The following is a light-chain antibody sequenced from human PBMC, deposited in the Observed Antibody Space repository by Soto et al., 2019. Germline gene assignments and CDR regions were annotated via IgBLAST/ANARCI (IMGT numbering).Light chain of an antibody. J-gene: IGKJ5*01. V-gene: IGKV3-20*01. CDR1: QRVSGNY. CDR3: QQYASAPPIT. CDR2: GAS. Sequence: EIVLTHSPGTLSLSPGEIATLSCRASQRVSGNYLAWYQQKPGQAPRLLIYGASSRATGIPDRFSGSGSGTDFTLTISRLEPEDFAVYYCQQYASAPPITFGQGTRLEIK.